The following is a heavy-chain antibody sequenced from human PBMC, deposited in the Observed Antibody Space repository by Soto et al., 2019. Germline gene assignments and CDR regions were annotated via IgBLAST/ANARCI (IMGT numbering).Heavy chain of an antibody. CDR1: GFTVSTNY. Sequence: EVQLVESGGGLVQPGGSLRLSCSASGFTVSTNYMTWVRQAPGKGLEWVSTIYSGGSTYYADSVKGRFTISRDNSENTLYLQMNSLRDEDTAVYYCGLAPTDKQWAEYFQPWGQGTLVTVSP. J-gene: IGHJ1*01. CDR2: IYSGGST. D-gene: IGHD6-19*01. V-gene: IGHV3-66*01. CDR3: GLAPTDKQWAEYFQP.